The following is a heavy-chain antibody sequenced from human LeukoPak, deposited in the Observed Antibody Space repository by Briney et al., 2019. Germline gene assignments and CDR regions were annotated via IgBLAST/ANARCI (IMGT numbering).Heavy chain of an antibody. Sequence: GSLRLSCAASGFTVSSNYMSWVRQAPGKGLEWVSVIYSGGSTYYADSVKGRFTISRDNSKNTLYLQMNSLRPEDSALYYCARDGGGGYNQIDSWGQGTLVAVSS. J-gene: IGHJ4*02. V-gene: IGHV3-53*05. CDR1: GFTVSSNY. CDR3: ARDGGGGYNQIDS. CDR2: IYSGGST. D-gene: IGHD5-24*01.